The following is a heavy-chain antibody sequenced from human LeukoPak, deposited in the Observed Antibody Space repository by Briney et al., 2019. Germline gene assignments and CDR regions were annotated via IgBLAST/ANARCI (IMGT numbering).Heavy chain of an antibody. CDR3: ARGPDGYNGLAVDY. J-gene: IGHJ4*02. D-gene: IGHD5-24*01. CDR2: INHSGST. Sequence: SETLSLTCAVYGGSFSGYYWSWIRQPPGKGLEWIGEINHSGSTNYNPSLKSRVTISVDTSKNQFSLKLSSVTAADTAVYYCARGPDGYNGLAVDYWGQGTLVNVSS. CDR1: GGSFSGYY. V-gene: IGHV4-34*01.